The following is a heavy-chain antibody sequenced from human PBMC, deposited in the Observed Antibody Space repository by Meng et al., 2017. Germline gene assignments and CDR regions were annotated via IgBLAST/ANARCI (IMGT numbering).Heavy chain of an antibody. CDR3: ARGLGYSSSWPTFDY. V-gene: IGHV3-20*04. CDR2: INWNGGST. J-gene: IGHJ4*02. Sequence: GESLKISCAASGFTFDDYGMSWVRQAPGKGLEWVSGINWNGGSTGYADSVKGRFTISRDNAKNSLYLQMNSLRAEDTALYYCARGLGYSSSWPTFDYWGQGTRVTGAS. D-gene: IGHD6-13*01. CDR1: GFTFDDYG.